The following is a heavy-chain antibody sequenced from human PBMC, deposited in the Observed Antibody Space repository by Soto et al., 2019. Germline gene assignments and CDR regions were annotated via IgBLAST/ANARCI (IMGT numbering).Heavy chain of an antibody. CDR3: AADLNILTGYLTY. CDR1: GFTFTNSA. Sequence: GASVKVSCKDPGFTFTNSAIQWVRQARGQRLEWIGWIVVGSGNTNYAQKFQDRVTITRDMSTSTVYMDMNSLRSEDTAVYYCAADLNILTGYLTYWGLGTLVTVSS. D-gene: IGHD3-9*01. V-gene: IGHV1-58*02. CDR2: IVVGSGNT. J-gene: IGHJ4*02.